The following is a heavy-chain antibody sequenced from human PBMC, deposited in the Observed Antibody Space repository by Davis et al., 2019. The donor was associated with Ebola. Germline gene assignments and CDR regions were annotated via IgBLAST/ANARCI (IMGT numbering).Heavy chain of an antibody. Sequence: SVKVSCKASGGTFRSYAISWVRQAPGQGLEWMGGIIPMLHTTNYAQKFQGRVTITAADSTGTAYMELSSLRSEDTAVYYCARVPWATLAGWFDPWGQGTLVTVSS. CDR1: GGTFRSYA. J-gene: IGHJ5*02. V-gene: IGHV1-69*13. CDR3: ARVPWATLAGWFDP. CDR2: IIPMLHTT. D-gene: IGHD1-26*01.